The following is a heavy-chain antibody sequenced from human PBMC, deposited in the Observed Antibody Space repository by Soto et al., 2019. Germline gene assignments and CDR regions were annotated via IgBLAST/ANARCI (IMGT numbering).Heavy chain of an antibody. CDR2: IYYSGST. CDR1: GGSISSYY. D-gene: IGHD2-21*02. J-gene: IGHJ2*01. CDR3: ARAQVVVTAMGWYFDL. V-gene: IGHV4-59*01. Sequence: QVQLQESGPGLVKPSETLSLTCTVSGGSISSYYWSWIRQPPGKGLEWIGYIYYSGSTNYNPSLKRRVTISVDTSKNQFSLKLSSVTAADTAVYYCARAQVVVTAMGWYFDLWGRGTLVTVSS.